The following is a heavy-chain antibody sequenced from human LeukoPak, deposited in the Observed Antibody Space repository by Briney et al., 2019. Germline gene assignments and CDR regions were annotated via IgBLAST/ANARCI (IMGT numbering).Heavy chain of an antibody. J-gene: IGHJ4*02. CDR3: ARGRYSSGWYLDY. CDR1: GLTVSSNY. D-gene: IGHD6-19*01. V-gene: IGHV3-66*01. Sequence: GGSLRLSCAASGLTVSSNYMSWVRQAPGKGLEWVSVIYSGGSTYYADSVKGRFTISRDNSKNTLYLQMNSLRAEDTAVYYCARGRYSSGWYLDYWGQGTLVTVSS. CDR2: IYSGGST.